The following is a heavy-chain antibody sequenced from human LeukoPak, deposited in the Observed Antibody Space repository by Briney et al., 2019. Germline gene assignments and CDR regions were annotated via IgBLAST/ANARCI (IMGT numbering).Heavy chain of an antibody. D-gene: IGHD3-10*01. V-gene: IGHV4-38-2*01. CDR2: IYHRGST. Sequence: SETLSLTCAVPGYSISSGYYWGWIRQPPGKGLEWIGSIYHRGSTYYNPSLKSRVTISVDTSKNQFSLKLSSVTAADTAVYYCAGWFGELLSLFTYWGQGTLVTVSS. J-gene: IGHJ4*02. CDR1: GYSISSGYY. CDR3: AGWFGELLSLFTY.